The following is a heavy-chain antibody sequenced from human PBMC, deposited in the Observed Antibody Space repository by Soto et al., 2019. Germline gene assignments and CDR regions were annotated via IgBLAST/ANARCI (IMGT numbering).Heavy chain of an antibody. Sequence: QITLRESGPALVKPTQTLTLTCTFSGFSLTTVGVGVAWIRQPPGKALEWLALIYWDDDTIYSPSHKSRLTVTKDTSKNHVVFTMSNLDPTDTATYCCAHTHVSPAYLDFWGQGTLVTVSS. CDR3: AHTHVSPAYLDF. V-gene: IGHV2-5*02. CDR2: IYWDDDT. J-gene: IGHJ4*02. CDR1: GFSLTTVGVG.